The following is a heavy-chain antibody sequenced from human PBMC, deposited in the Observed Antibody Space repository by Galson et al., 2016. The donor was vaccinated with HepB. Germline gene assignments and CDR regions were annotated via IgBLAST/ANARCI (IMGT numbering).Heavy chain of an antibody. D-gene: IGHD6-19*01. J-gene: IGHJ4*02. CDR1: GGSISRYY. V-gene: IGHV4-59*01. CDR2: MRYGGRP. Sequence: SETLSLTCTVSGGSISRYYWSWIRQPPGKGLQWIGYMRYGGRPNYNPSLERRVTISMDTSKNQLSLKLTSVTAADTAVYYCARVPGAVHPADSWGQGTLVTVSS. CDR3: ARVPGAVHPADS.